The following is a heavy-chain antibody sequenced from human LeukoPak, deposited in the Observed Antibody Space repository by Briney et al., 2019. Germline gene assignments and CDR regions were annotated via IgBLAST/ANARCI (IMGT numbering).Heavy chain of an antibody. V-gene: IGHV4-61*01. D-gene: IGHD3-3*01. CDR3: ARDSITIFGVVSVYYYGMDV. CDR2: IYYSGST. J-gene: IGHJ6*02. Sequence: SETLSLTCTVFGGSVSSGSYYWSWIRQPPGKGLEWIGYIYYSGSTNYNPSLKSRVTISVDTSKNQFSLKLSSVTAADTAVYYCARDSITIFGVVSVYYYGMDVWGQGTTVTVSS. CDR1: GGSVSSGSYY.